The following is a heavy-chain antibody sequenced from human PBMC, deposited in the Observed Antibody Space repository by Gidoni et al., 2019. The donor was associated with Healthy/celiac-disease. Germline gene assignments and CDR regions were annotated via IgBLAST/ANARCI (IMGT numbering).Heavy chain of an antibody. CDR1: GFTVGDYA. CDR2: IRSKAYGGTT. V-gene: IGHV3-49*04. CDR3: SSGGPYPDSSGWSSG. J-gene: IGHJ4*02. Sequence: EVQMVESGGGLVQPGRSLRLSCTASGFTVGDYAMSWVRQAPGKGLEWVVFIRSKAYGGTTEYAASVKGRFTISRDDSKSIAYLQMNSLKTEDTAVYYCSSGGPYPDSSGWSSGWGQGTLVTVSS. D-gene: IGHD6-19*01.